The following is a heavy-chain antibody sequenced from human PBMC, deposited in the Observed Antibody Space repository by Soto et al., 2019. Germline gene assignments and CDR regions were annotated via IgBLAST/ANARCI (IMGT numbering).Heavy chain of an antibody. V-gene: IGHV1-2*02. CDR1: GDTHTIYF. CDR2: INSVSGGA. CDR3: ARGGSYYAH. D-gene: IGHD1-26*01. Sequence: HVQLVQSGAEVKQPGASVRVSCKASGDTHTIYFIHWLRQAPGQGLEWMGWINSVSGGANYAPRFQGRVAMTRDRSSATAFMELSRLRSDDTAVYYCARGGSYYAHWGQGTLVTVSS. J-gene: IGHJ4*02.